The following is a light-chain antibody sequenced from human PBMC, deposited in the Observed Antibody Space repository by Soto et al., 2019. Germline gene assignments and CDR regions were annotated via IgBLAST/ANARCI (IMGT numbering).Light chain of an antibody. J-gene: IGKJ2*01. Sequence: DAQMTQSPSTLSASVGDRVTITCRVSQSIDNWLAWYQQKPGKAPKLLIYKASTLQSGVPSRFSGSGWGTEFTLTISSLQPDDFATYYCQQYNTYSPYTFGQGTRLAIK. CDR2: KAS. V-gene: IGKV1-5*03. CDR3: QQYNTYSPYT. CDR1: QSIDNW.